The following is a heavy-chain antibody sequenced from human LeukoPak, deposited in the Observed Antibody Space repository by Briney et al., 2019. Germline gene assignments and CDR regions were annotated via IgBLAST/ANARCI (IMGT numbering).Heavy chain of an antibody. CDR1: GGSISSYY. CDR2: IYYSGST. D-gene: IGHD6-6*01. Sequence: SETLSLTCTVSGGSISSYYWSWIRQPPGKGLEWIGYIYYSGSTNYNPSLKSRVTISVDTSKNQFSLKLSSVTAADTAVYYCARAYSSSSRLFDYWGQGTLVTVSS. V-gene: IGHV4-59*01. CDR3: ARAYSSSSRLFDY. J-gene: IGHJ4*02.